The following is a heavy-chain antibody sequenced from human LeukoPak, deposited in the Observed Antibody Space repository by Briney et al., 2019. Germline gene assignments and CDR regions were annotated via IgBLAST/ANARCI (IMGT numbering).Heavy chain of an antibody. CDR1: GGSISSYY. CDR3: ATEMATPYFDY. Sequence: PSETLSLTCTVSGGSISSYYWSWIRQPAGKGLEWNGRIYTSGTTTYNPSLKSRVTMSLDTSKNQFSLNLSSVTAADTAIYYCATEMATPYFDYWGQGTLVTVSS. V-gene: IGHV4-4*07. J-gene: IGHJ4*02. CDR2: IYTSGTT. D-gene: IGHD5-24*01.